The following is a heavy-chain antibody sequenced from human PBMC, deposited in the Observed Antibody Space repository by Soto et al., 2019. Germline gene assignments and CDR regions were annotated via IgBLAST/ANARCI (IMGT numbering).Heavy chain of an antibody. CDR2: ISYDGSNK. CDR1: GFTFSSYG. CDR3: AKEDSSGYSYYFAY. V-gene: IGHV3-30*18. Sequence: QVQLVESGGGVVQPGRSLRLSCAASGFTFSSYGMHWVRQAPGKGLEWVAVISYDGSNKYYADSVKGRFTISRDNSKNTLYLQMNSLRAEDTAVYYCAKEDSSGYSYYFAYWGQGTLVTVSS. D-gene: IGHD3-22*01. J-gene: IGHJ4*02.